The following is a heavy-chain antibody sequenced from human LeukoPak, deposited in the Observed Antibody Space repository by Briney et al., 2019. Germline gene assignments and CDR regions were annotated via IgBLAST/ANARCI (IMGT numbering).Heavy chain of an antibody. J-gene: IGHJ4*02. CDR1: GFSFSIHA. Sequence: GGSLGLSCAASGFSFSIHAMSWVRQAPGKGLEWVSAITPSGDMSLYADSVKGRFNMSRDNSKNTLYLQMNSLRAEDTALYYCAKHKHGSGGYSGGFDDWGQGTLVTVSS. CDR3: AKHKHGSGGYSGGFDD. V-gene: IGHV3-23*01. D-gene: IGHD3-22*01. CDR2: ITPSGDMS.